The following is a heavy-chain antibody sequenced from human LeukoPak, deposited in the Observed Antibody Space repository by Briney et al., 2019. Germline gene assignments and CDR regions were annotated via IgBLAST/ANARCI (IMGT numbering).Heavy chain of an antibody. D-gene: IGHD3-10*01. V-gene: IGHV4-39*01. Sequence: PSETLSLTCTVSGGSISSSSYYWGWIRQPPGKGLEWIGSIYYSGSTNYNPSLKSRVTISVDTSKNQFSLKLSSVTAADTAVYYCARQPRNYYGSGSYVDYWGQGTLVTVSS. CDR2: IYYSGST. J-gene: IGHJ4*02. CDR1: GGSISSSSYY. CDR3: ARQPRNYYGSGSYVDY.